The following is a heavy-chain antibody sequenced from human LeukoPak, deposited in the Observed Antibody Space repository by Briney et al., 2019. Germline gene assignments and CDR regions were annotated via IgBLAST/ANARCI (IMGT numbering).Heavy chain of an antibody. V-gene: IGHV4-59*01. Sequence: SETLSLTCKVSGGSISSYYWSWIRQPPGKGLEWIGYIYYSGSTNYNPSLKIRVTLSVDTSKNQFSLKLSSVTAADTAVYYCARGGYSYGSNWFDPWGQGTLVTVSS. CDR3: ARGGYSYGSNWFDP. CDR1: GGSISSYY. J-gene: IGHJ5*02. D-gene: IGHD5-18*01. CDR2: IYYSGST.